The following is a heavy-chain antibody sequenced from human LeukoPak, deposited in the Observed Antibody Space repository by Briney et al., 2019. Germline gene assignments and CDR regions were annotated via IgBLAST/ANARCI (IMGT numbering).Heavy chain of an antibody. CDR3: ARSGRWLGYFDY. V-gene: IGHV3-30*04. CDR1: GFTFSSYA. J-gene: IGHJ4*02. D-gene: IGHD6-19*01. CDR2: ISYDGNNK. Sequence: GGSLRLSCAASGFTFSSYAVHWVRQAPGRGLEWVAAISYDGNNKYYADSVKGRFTISRVNSRDTLYLRMSSLKTEDTAVYYCARSGRWLGYFDYWGQGTLATVSS.